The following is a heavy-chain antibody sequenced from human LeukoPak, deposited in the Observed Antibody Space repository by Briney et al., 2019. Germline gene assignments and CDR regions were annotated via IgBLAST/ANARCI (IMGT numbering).Heavy chain of an antibody. Sequence: ASVKVSCKASGYTFTGYYMHWVRQAPGQGLEGMGWINPNSGGTNYAQKFQGRVTMTRDTSISTAYMELSRLRSDDTAVYYCARSWGYSSSTPHAFDIWGQGTMVTVSS. CDR2: INPNSGGT. CDR1: GYTFTGYY. J-gene: IGHJ3*02. CDR3: ARSWGYSSSTPHAFDI. V-gene: IGHV1-2*02. D-gene: IGHD6-13*01.